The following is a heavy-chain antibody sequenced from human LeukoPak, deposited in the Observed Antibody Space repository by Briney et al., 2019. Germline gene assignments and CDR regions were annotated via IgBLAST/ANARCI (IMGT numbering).Heavy chain of an antibody. CDR3: ARARGPASGWYLGPRD. V-gene: IGHV4-4*02. Sequence: SETLSLTCAVSGGSISSSNWWSWVRQPPGKGLEWIGEIYHSGSTNYNPSLKSRVTISVDKSKNQFSLKLSSVTAADTAVYYCARARGPASGWYLGPRDWGQGTLVTVSS. D-gene: IGHD6-19*01. J-gene: IGHJ4*02. CDR2: IYHSGST. CDR1: GGSISSSNW.